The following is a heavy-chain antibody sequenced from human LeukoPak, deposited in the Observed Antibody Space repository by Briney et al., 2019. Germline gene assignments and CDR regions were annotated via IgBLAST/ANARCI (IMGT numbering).Heavy chain of an antibody. CDR1: GFTFSSYA. CDR2: ISGSGGST. V-gene: IGHV3-23*01. J-gene: IGHJ4*02. CDR3: AKDFNTLTGFYFDW. Sequence: GSLRLSCAASGFTFSSYAMSWDRQAPGKGLEWVSAISGSGGSTYYADSVKGRFTISRDNSKNTLYLQMNSLRAEDTAIYYCAKDFNTLTGFYFDWWGQGTLVTVSS. D-gene: IGHD3-9*01.